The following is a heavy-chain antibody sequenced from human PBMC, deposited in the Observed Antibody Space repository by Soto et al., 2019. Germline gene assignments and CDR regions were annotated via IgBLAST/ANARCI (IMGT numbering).Heavy chain of an antibody. CDR3: ARDRGISRPVNAFDI. V-gene: IGHV4-59*01. Sequence: SETLSLTCTVSCGSISSYYWSWIRQPPGKGLEWIGYIYYSGSTNYNPSLKSRVTISVDTSKNQFSLKLSSVTAADTAVYYCARDRGISRPVNAFDIWGQGTMVTVSS. CDR1: CGSISSYY. J-gene: IGHJ3*02. CDR2: IYYSGST.